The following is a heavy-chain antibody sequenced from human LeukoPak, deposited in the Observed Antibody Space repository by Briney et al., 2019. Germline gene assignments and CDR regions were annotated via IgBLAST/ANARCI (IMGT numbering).Heavy chain of an antibody. J-gene: IGHJ4*02. CDR1: GYTFTGYY. CDR2: INPNSGGT. CDR3: ARVRILCWNENSDY. V-gene: IGHV1-2*02. D-gene: IGHD2-8*02. Sequence: GASVKVSCKASGYTFTGYYMHWVRQAPGQGLEWMGWINPNSGGTNYAQKFQGRVTMTRDTSISTAYMELSRLRSDDTAVYYCARVRILCWNENSDYWGQGTLVTVSS.